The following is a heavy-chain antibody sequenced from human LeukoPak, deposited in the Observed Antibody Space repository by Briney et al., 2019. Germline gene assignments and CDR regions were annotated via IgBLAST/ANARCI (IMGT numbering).Heavy chain of an antibody. CDR2: ISYDGSNK. J-gene: IGHJ4*02. D-gene: IGHD1-26*01. V-gene: IGHV3-30*04. CDR3: AKEDDSGSYYGVYYFDY. Sequence: GGSLRLSCAASGFTFSSYAMHWVRQAPGKGLEWVAVISYDGSNKYYADSVKGRFTISRDNSKNTLYLQMNSLRAEDTAVYYCAKEDDSGSYYGVYYFDYWGQGTLVTVSS. CDR1: GFTFSSYA.